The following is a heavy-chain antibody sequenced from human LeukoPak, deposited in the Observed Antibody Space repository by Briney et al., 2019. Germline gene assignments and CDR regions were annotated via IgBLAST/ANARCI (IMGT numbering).Heavy chain of an antibody. CDR3: AKYPPYSKAFDH. D-gene: IGHD4-11*01. CDR2: IQQDGSEK. V-gene: IGHV3-7*01. CDR1: GFTFSSYW. J-gene: IGHJ4*01. Sequence: PGGSLRLSCAASGFTFSSYWMSWVRQAPGKGLEWVANIQQDGSEKNYVDSVKGRFTISRDNAKGSLYLQMNSLRAEDTAVYYCAKYPPYSKAFDHWGHGTLVTVSS.